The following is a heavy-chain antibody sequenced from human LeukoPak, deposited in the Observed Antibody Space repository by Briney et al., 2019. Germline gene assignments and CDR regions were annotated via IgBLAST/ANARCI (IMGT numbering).Heavy chain of an antibody. D-gene: IGHD6-13*01. V-gene: IGHV4-34*01. CDR1: GGSFSGYY. J-gene: IGHJ4*02. CDR3: ARGRQQFNTLDY. Sequence: SETLSLTCAVYGGSFSGYYWSWIRQPPGKGLEWIGEINHSGSTNYNPSLKSRVTISVDTSKNQFSLKLSSVTAADTAVYYCARGRQQFNTLDYWGQGTLVTVSS. CDR2: INHSGST.